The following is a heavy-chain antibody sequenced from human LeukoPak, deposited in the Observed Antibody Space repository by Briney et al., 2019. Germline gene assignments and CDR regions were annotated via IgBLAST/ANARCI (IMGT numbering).Heavy chain of an antibody. CDR1: GFTFSNYS. D-gene: IGHD6-13*01. V-gene: IGHV3-21*01. CDR2: ISSSGSYI. J-gene: IGHJ4*02. CDR3: AREADGRPTAY. Sequence: GGSLRLSCAASGFTFSNYSMHWVRQAPGKGLEWVSSISSSGSYIYYADSVKGRFTFSRDNAKNSLYLQTNSLGAEDTAVYYCAREADGRPTAYWGQGALATVSS.